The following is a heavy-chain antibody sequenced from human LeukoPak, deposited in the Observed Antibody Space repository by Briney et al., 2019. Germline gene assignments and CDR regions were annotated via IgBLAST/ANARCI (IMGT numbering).Heavy chain of an antibody. D-gene: IGHD1-14*01. CDR2: IKQDGSEK. Sequence: GGSLRLSCAASGFTFSSYWMSWVRQAPGKGLEWVANIKQDGSEKYYVDSVKGRFTISRDNAKNSLYLQMNSLRAEDTAVYYCARAPAQKTSKMDVWGKGTTVTVSS. CDR3: ARAPAQKTSKMDV. J-gene: IGHJ6*04. CDR1: GFTFSSYW. V-gene: IGHV3-7*01.